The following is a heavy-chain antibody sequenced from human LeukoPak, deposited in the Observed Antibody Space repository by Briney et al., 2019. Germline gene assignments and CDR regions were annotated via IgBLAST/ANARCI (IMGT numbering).Heavy chain of an antibody. CDR2: MKEDGSQI. V-gene: IGHV3-7*01. J-gene: IGHJ4*02. CDR3: AGSSGWLFDY. CDR1: GLTFSNNW. Sequence: GGSLRLSCPATGLTFSNNWMNWARQAPGKGLEWVANMKEDGSQIYYVDSVKGRFTISRDNAKNSVYLQMNSLRAEDTAVYYCAGSSGWLFDYWGQGTLVAVSS. D-gene: IGHD6-19*01.